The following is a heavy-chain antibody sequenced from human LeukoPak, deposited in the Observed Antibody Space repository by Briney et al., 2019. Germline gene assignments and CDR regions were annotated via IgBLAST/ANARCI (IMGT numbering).Heavy chain of an antibody. J-gene: IGHJ4*02. CDR2: ISGSGGST. D-gene: IGHD6-19*01. CDR1: GFTISGYA. CDR3: AKDRYTSGWYLDY. Sequence: GGSLRLSCAASGFTISGYAMSWVRQAPGKGLEWVSTISGSGGSTYYADSVKGRFTISRDNSKNTLYLQMNSLRAEDTAVYYCAKDRYTSGWYLDYWGQGTLVTVSS. V-gene: IGHV3-23*01.